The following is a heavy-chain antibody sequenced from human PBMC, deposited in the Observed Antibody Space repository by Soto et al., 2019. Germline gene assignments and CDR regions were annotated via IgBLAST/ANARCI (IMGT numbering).Heavy chain of an antibody. CDR3: ARASPVGTDV. J-gene: IGHJ6*02. V-gene: IGHV4-59*08. CDR1: GGSISSYY. D-gene: IGHD6-13*01. CDR2: ISYSGST. Sequence: KTSETLSLTCTVSGGSISSYYWSWIRQPPGKGLEWIGYISYSGSTNYNPSLKSRVTISVDTSKNQFSLKLSSVTAADTAVYYCARASPVGTDVWGQGTTVTVSS.